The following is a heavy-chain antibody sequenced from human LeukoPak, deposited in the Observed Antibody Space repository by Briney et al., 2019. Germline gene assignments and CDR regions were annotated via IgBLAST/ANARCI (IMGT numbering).Heavy chain of an antibody. J-gene: IGHJ4*02. CDR1: RYTFIGYY. CDR2: INPNSGGT. V-gene: IGHV1-2*02. D-gene: IGHD5-24*01. Sequence: ASVKVSCKASRYTFIGYYMHWVRQAPGQGPEWMGWINPNSGGTNYAQNFEGRVTMTRDTSISTAYMELSRLTSDDTAVYYCARDGRTMASSQPYYFDSWGQGTLVTVSS. CDR3: ARDGRTMASSQPYYFDS.